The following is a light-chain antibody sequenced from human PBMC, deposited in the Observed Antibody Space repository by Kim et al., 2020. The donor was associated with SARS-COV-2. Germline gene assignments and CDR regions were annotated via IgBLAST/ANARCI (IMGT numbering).Light chain of an antibody. Sequence: GQAVPLSCTGTTGDVGSYNRVSWSQQPPGTAPRLMIYEVSNRPSGVPDRFSGSKSDNTASLTISGLQAEDEADYYCSSYTSSSTWVFGGGTQLTVL. CDR1: TGDVGSYNR. CDR2: EVS. J-gene: IGLJ3*02. CDR3: SSYTSSSTWV. V-gene: IGLV2-18*02.